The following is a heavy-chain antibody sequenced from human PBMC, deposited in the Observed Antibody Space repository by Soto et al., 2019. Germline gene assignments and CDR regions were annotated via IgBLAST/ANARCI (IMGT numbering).Heavy chain of an antibody. CDR1: GFTFSSYE. CDR3: ARGSYYDFWSGYYNYYYYGMDV. J-gene: IGHJ6*02. Sequence: GGSLRLSCAASGFTFSSYEMNWVRQAPGKGLEWVSYISSSGSTIYYADSVKGRFTISRDNAKSSLYLQMNSLRAEDTAVYYCARGSYYDFWSGYYNYYYYGMDVWGQGTTVTVSS. V-gene: IGHV3-48*03. D-gene: IGHD3-3*01. CDR2: ISSSGSTI.